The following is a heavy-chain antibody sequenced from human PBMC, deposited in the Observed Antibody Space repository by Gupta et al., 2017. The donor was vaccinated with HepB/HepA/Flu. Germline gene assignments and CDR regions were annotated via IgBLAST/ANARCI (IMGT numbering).Heavy chain of an antibody. D-gene: IGHD2-15*01. CDR2: IIPIFGTA. CDR3: ATLGYGSGGSCHDLDY. J-gene: IGHJ4*02. V-gene: IGHV1-69*06. Sequence: QVQLVPSGAEVKKPGSSVKVSFKASGGTFRSYAISWVRQAPGQGLEWRGGIIPIFGTANYAQKFQCRVTITADKSTSTAYMELSSLRSEDTAVYYCATLGYGSGGSCHDLDYWGQGTLVTVSS. CDR1: GGTFRSYA.